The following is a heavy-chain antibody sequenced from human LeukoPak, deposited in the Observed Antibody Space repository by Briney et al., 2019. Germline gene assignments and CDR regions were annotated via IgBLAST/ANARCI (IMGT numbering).Heavy chain of an antibody. J-gene: IGHJ4*02. V-gene: IGHV3-21*01. CDR1: GFSFSTYS. Sequence: GGSLRLSCAASGFSFSTYSMNWVRQAPGKGLEWVSSITSSSSYIYYADSVRGRFTISRDNAKNSLYLQMNSLRAEDTAVYYCARDVFAWGTSPNFSDYWGQGSLVTVSS. CDR3: ARDVFAWGTSPNFSDY. CDR2: ITSSSSYI. D-gene: IGHD2-21*01.